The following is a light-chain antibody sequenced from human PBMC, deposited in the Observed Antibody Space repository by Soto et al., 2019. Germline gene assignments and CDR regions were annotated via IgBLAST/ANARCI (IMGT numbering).Light chain of an antibody. CDR1: QSISGS. CDR3: QQYNCFWT. CDR2: EAS. V-gene: IGKV1-5*03. J-gene: IGKJ1*01. Sequence: DIQMTQSPSTLSASVGDRVTITCRASQSISGSLAWYQQKPGKAPKLLIYEASNLKSGVPSRFSGSGYGTQYTLTISSLQPDDSASYYCQQYNCFWTFGQGTRVEIK.